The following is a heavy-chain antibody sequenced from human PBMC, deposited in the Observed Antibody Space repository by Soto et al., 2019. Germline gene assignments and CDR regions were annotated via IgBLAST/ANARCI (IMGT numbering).Heavy chain of an antibody. J-gene: IGHJ4*02. CDR2: INHSGST. Sequence: SETLCLTCAVDGGSFSGYYWSWIRQPPGKGLEWIGEINHSGSTNYNPSLKSRVTISVDTSKNQFSLKLSSVTAADTAVYYCARGSTIFGVVITPNFDYWGQGTLVTVSS. CDR3: ARGSTIFGVVITPNFDY. D-gene: IGHD3-3*01. V-gene: IGHV4-34*01. CDR1: GGSFSGYY.